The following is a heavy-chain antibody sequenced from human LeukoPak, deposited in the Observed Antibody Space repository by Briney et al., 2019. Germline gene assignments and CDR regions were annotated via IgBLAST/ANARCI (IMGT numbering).Heavy chain of an antibody. V-gene: IGHV3-48*01. CDR1: GFSFSASA. Sequence: GGSLRLSCAASGFSFSASAMHWVRQAPGKGLEWVSFITSAGSDIDYADSVKGRFTISRDNANNTLFLQMNSLRVEDTAVYYCARLIICGGRDYWGQGTLVTVSS. CDR2: ITSAGSDI. CDR3: ARLIICGGRDY. D-gene: IGHD4-23*01. J-gene: IGHJ4*02.